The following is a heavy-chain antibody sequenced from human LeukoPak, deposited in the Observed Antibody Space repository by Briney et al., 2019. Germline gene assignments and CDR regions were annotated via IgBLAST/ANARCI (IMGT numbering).Heavy chain of an antibody. CDR3: ARVIRGIAAAGSLMDV. D-gene: IGHD6-13*01. J-gene: IGHJ6*02. V-gene: IGHV1-2*02. Sequence: GASVKVSCKAPGYTFTGYYMHWVRQAPGQGLEWMGWISPNSGGTNYAQKFQGRVTMTRDTSISTAYMELSRLRSDDTAVNYCARVIRGIAAAGSLMDVWGQGTTVTVSS. CDR2: ISPNSGGT. CDR1: GYTFTGYY.